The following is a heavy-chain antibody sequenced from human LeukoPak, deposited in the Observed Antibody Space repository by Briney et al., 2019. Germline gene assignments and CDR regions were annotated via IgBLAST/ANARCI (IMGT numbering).Heavy chain of an antibody. CDR2: IYYSGST. CDR3: ARQRGSGSYLLDP. J-gene: IGHJ5*02. D-gene: IGHD3-10*01. Sequence: SETLSLTCTVSGGSISSYYWSWIRQPPGKGLEWIGYIYYSGSTNYNPSLKSRVTISVDTSKNQFSLKLSSVTAADTAVYYCARQRGSGSYLLDPWGQGTLVTVSS. CDR1: GGSISSYY. V-gene: IGHV4-59*08.